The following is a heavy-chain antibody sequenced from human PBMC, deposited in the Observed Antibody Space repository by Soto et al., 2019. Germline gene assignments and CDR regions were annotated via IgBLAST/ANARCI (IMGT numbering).Heavy chain of an antibody. CDR3: ARDTQIMRHCSGGSCYSGGYYGMDV. J-gene: IGHJ6*02. D-gene: IGHD2-15*01. V-gene: IGHV1-2*04. Sequence: GASVKVSCKASGYTFTGYYMHWVRQAPGQGLEWMGWINPNSGGTNYAQKFQGWVTMTRDTSISTAYMELSRLRSDDTAVYYCARDTQIMRHCSGGSCYSGGYYGMDVWG. CDR2: INPNSGGT. CDR1: GYTFTGYY.